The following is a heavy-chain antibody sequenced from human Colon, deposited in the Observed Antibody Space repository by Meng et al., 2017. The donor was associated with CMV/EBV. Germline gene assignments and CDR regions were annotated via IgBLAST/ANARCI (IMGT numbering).Heavy chain of an antibody. CDR3: ARADYNKEFDF. CDR2: IYSGGLG. CDR1: GFTFGDYA. J-gene: IGHJ4*02. V-gene: IGHV3-66*02. D-gene: IGHD4-11*01. Sequence: GGSLRLSCTASGFTFGDYAMSWVRQAPGKGLEWVSVIYSGGLGHYADSVKGRFTVARDNSKNTLYLQMDSLRPEDTAVYFCARADYNKEFDFWGQGTLVTVSS.